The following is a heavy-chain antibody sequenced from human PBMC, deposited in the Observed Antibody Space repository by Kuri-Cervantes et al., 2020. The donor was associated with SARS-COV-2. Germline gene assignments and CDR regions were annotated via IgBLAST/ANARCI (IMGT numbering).Heavy chain of an antibody. V-gene: IGHV3-11*04. Sequence: GESLKISCEASGFTFSDYYVTWIRQAPGKGLEWVSYIGPSGAPIHYADSVKGRFTISRDNAKNSVYLQMNSLRAEDTAVYYCARDRSDSSGYFDYWGQGTLVTVSS. CDR3: ARDRSDSSGYFDY. J-gene: IGHJ4*02. CDR1: GFTFSDYY. CDR2: IGPSGAPI. D-gene: IGHD3-22*01.